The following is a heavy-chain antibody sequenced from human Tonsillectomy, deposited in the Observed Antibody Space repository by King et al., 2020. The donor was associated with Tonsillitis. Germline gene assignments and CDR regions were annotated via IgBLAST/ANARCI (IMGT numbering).Heavy chain of an antibody. CDR1: GFKFSDYG. D-gene: IGHD3-3*01. V-gene: IGHV3-30*18. CDR3: AKSEYDCWSGYKYGMDV. Sequence: VQLVESGGGVVQPGRSLRLSCAASGFKFSDYGMHWVRQAPGKGLEWVAVISHDGSNKWYSDSVKGRFTISRDNSKNTLYLQMNSLRAEDTAVHYCAKSEYDCWSGYKYGMDVWGQGTTVTVSS. CDR2: ISHDGSNK. J-gene: IGHJ6*02.